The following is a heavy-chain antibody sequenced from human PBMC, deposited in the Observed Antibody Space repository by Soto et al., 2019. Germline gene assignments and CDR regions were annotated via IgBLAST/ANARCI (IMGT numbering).Heavy chain of an antibody. CDR1: GFTFSNAW. V-gene: IGHV3-15*07. J-gene: IGHJ4*02. Sequence: GGSLRLSCAASGFTFSNAWMNWVRQAPGKGLEWVGRIKSKTDGGTTDYAAPVKGRFTISRDDSKNTLYLQMNSLKTGDTAVYYCTTDSPGYQLLSGLPLDDSGYWGQGTLVTVSS. CDR3: TTDSPGYQLLSGLPLDDSGY. CDR2: IKSKTDGGTT. D-gene: IGHD2-2*01.